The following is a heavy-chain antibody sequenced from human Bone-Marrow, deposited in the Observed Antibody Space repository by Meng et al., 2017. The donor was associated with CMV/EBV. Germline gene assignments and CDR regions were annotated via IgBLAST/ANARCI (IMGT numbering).Heavy chain of an antibody. J-gene: IGHJ4*02. CDR1: GFTFSSYS. Sequence: GESLKISCAASGFTFSSYSMNWVRQAPGKGLEWVSSISGSGDSTYYADSVKGRFTISRDNSKSTLYLQMNSLRAEDTAVYHCANLHTGVHPYWGQGTLVTVPS. CDR2: ISGSGDST. V-gene: IGHV3-23*01. D-gene: IGHD2-8*02. CDR3: ANLHTGVHPY.